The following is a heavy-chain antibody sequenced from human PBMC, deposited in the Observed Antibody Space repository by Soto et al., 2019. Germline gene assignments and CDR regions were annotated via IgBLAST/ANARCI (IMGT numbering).Heavy chain of an antibody. D-gene: IGHD3-22*01. CDR3: ARTYYHDSSNYRLDY. CDR2: IYPDDSDT. Sequence: GEAQKSSCEGCGYSFTTYRMGWVRQMPGKGLEWMGIIYPDDSDTTYSPSFQGQVTMSADKSISTVYLQWSSLKASDTAMYYCARTYYHDSSNYRLDYWGQGTLVTVSS. J-gene: IGHJ4*02. V-gene: IGHV5-51*01. CDR1: GYSFTTYR.